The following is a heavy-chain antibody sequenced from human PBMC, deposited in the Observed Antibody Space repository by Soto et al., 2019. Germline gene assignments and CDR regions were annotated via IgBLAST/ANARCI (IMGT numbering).Heavy chain of an antibody. J-gene: IGHJ4*02. CDR1: GGSISSYY. CDR3: ARMLKGGTFDWIQIDY. D-gene: IGHD3-9*01. V-gene: IGHV4-4*07. Sequence: PSETLSLTCTVSGGSISSYYWSWIRQPAGKGLEWIGRIYTSGSTNYSPSLKSRVTMSVDTSKNQFSLKLSSVTAADTAMYYCARMLKGGTFDWIQIDYWGQGTLVTVSS. CDR2: IYTSGST.